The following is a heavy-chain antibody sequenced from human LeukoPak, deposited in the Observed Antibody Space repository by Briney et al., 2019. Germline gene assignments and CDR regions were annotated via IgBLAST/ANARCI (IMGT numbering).Heavy chain of an antibody. D-gene: IGHD3-22*01. CDR1: GDSISSDDYY. Sequence: PSETLSLTCTVSGDSISSDDYYWNWIRQSPGKGLEWIGYIYYSGATYYNPSLKSRVTISVDTSKNQFSLKLSSVTAADTAVYYCARSYYDSSGYRYWGQGTLVTVSS. CDR3: ARSYYDSSGYRY. CDR2: IYYSGAT. J-gene: IGHJ4*02. V-gene: IGHV4-30-4*08.